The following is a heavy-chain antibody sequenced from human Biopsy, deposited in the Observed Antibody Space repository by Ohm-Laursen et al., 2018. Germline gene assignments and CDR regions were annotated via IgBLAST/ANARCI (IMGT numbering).Heavy chain of an antibody. CDR1: GYSIGTGYY. CDR3: ARGRLRAVARFDY. D-gene: IGHD6-19*01. Sequence: SDTLSLTCAVSGYSIGTGYYWGWIRQPPGKGLEWIRSIFHTGTTYYNPSLKSRVTISVDTSKNQFSLKLISVTAADTAVYYCARGRLRAVARFDYWGQGTLVTVSS. V-gene: IGHV4-38-2*01. J-gene: IGHJ4*02. CDR2: IFHTGTT.